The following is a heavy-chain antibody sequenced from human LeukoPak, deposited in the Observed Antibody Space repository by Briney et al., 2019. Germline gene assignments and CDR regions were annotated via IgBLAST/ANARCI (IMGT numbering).Heavy chain of an antibody. CDR1: GFTFNNYN. D-gene: IGHD6-19*01. CDR2: ISRTSNTI. Sequence: GGSLRLSCAASGFTFNNYNMNWVRQAPGKGLEWISYISRTSNTIYYADSVKGRFTISRDNAKDSLYLQMNSLRDEDTAVYYCATWIVDGSLFDYWGQGSLVSVSS. J-gene: IGHJ4*02. CDR3: ATWIVDGSLFDY. V-gene: IGHV3-48*02.